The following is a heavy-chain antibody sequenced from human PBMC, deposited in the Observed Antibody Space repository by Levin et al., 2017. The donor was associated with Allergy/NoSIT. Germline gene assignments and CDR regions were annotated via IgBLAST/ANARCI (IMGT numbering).Heavy chain of an antibody. CDR1: GFTFSADG. D-gene: IGHD3-22*01. Sequence: PGGSLRLSCAASGFTFSADGMHWVRQAPGKGLEWVAVIWYDGSNKYYADSVKGRFTISRDNTKNTLYLQMNSLGVEDTAVYYCARELKVVVGRHAFDIWGQGTMVTVSS. J-gene: IGHJ3*02. CDR3: ARELKVVVGRHAFDI. V-gene: IGHV3-33*01. CDR2: IWYDGSNK.